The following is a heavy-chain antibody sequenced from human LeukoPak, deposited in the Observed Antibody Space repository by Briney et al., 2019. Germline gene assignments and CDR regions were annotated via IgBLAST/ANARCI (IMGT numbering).Heavy chain of an antibody. V-gene: IGHV3-20*04. J-gene: IGHJ6*03. CDR3: ARERLSWGGDPMSGTICYYMDV. D-gene: IGHD2-21*02. Sequence: GGSLRLSCAASGFTFDYFVMSWVRQAPGKGLEGVSDINWNGGTLGYAESVKGRFTISRDHAKKSLYLQMNSLRAEDTALYYCARERLSWGGDPMSGTICYYMDVWSKGTTLTVTS. CDR1: GFTFDYFV. CDR2: INWNGGTL.